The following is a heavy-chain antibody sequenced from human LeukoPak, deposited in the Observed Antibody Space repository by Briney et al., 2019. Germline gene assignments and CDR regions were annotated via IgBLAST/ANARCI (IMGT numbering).Heavy chain of an antibody. CDR2: ISSSGSTI. D-gene: IGHD6-19*01. J-gene: IGHJ4*02. Sequence: GGSLRLSCAASGFTFSSYEMNWVRQAPGKGLEWVSYISSSGSTIYYADSVKGRFTISRDNAKNSLYLQMNSLRAEDTAVYYCARARRYSSGWYFEYWGQGTLVTVSS. CDR1: GFTFSSYE. CDR3: ARARRYSSGWYFEY. V-gene: IGHV3-48*03.